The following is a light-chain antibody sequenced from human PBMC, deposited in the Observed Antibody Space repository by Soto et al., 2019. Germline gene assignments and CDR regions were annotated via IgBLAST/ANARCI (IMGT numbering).Light chain of an antibody. CDR1: SSNIGGNF. Sequence: QSVLTQPPSASGTPGPRVTFSCSGSSSNIGGNFVNWYQHLPGTAPKLLIYTRDQRPSGVPDRFSGSQSGTSASLAISGLQSEDEAVYYCATWDDSLKGVVFGGGTKLTVL. V-gene: IGLV1-44*01. J-gene: IGLJ3*02. CDR2: TRD. CDR3: ATWDDSLKGVV.